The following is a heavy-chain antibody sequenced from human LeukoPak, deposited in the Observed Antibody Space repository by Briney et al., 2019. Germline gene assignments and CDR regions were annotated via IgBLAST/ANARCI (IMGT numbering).Heavy chain of an antibody. D-gene: IGHD1-26*01. CDR2: ISGSNSYV. CDR1: GFTFSSYS. Sequence: PGGSLRLSCAASGFTFSSYSMNWVCQVPGKGLERLSSISGSNSYVYYAASLKGRFTISRDNAKNSLSLQMNSLRAEDTAVYFCAKDYRDSVSYLGHWHFDLWGRGTLVTVSS. CDR3: AKDYRDSVSYLGHWHFDL. V-gene: IGHV3-21*01. J-gene: IGHJ2*01.